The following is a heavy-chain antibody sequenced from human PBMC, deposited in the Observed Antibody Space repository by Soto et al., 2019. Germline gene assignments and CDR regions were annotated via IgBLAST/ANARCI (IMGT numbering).Heavy chain of an antibody. CDR2: ASYDGSIK. Sequence: QLVESGGGVVQPGRSLRLSCIGSGFTFSTYAMHWVRQAPGKGLEWVADASYDGSIKYYTDSVKGRFTISRDNSKNTLYLEMNSLRREDTAKYYCARDRAGSAWAFDLWGQGTLFSVSS. CDR1: GFTFSTYA. D-gene: IGHD6-19*01. J-gene: IGHJ4*02. V-gene: IGHV3-30-3*01. CDR3: ARDRAGSAWAFDL.